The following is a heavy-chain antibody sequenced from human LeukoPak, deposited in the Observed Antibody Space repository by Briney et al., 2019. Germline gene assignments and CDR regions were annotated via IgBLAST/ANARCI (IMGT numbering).Heavy chain of an antibody. CDR3: ARRLCSGGSCGSDN. V-gene: IGHV5-51*01. J-gene: IGHJ4*02. Sequence: GQSLHDTCQGSGYSFSNYCIDWVRQMPGKGLECMGIIYPGDSETRYSPSFQGEVTISADKSISTAYLQWSSLKASDTAMYYCARRLCSGGSCGSDNWGGRNPVTVSS. CDR1: GYSFSNYC. CDR2: IYPGDSET. D-gene: IGHD2-15*01.